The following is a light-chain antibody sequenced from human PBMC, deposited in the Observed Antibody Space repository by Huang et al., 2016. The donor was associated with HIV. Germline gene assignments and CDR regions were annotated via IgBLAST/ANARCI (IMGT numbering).Light chain of an antibody. CDR2: GAS. Sequence: DIQMTQSPSSLSASVGDRVTITCPASQSISAYLNWYQQKPGKAPKLLIYGASTLQSGVPSRFSGSGSGTDFTLTINSLQPEDFATYYCQKSYTTPLTFGGGTKVEI. CDR3: QKSYTTPLT. J-gene: IGKJ4*01. V-gene: IGKV1-39*01. CDR1: QSISAY.